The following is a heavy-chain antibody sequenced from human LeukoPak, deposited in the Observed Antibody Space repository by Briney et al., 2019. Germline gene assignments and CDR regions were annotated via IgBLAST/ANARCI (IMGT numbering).Heavy chain of an antibody. J-gene: IGHJ6*03. CDR3: AREFNLERRDYYSYYMDV. CDR2: IYYSGST. Sequence: SETLSLTCTVSGGSISSSSYYWGWIRQPPGKGLEWIGSIYYSGSTYYNPSLKSRVTISVDTSNNQFSLKLSSVTAADTAVYFCAREFNLERRDYYSYYMDVWGEGTTVTVSS. D-gene: IGHD1-1*01. CDR1: GGSISSSSYY. V-gene: IGHV4-39*02.